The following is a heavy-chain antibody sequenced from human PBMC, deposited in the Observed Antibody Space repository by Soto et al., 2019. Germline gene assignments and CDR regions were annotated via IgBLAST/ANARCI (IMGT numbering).Heavy chain of an antibody. J-gene: IGHJ5*02. CDR1: GYTFTSYY. V-gene: IGHV1-46*01. CDR3: ARGGQCSTSSWGNWFDP. Sequence: QVQLVQSGAEVKKPGASVKVSCKASGYTFTSYYIHWVRQAPGQGLEWMGIINPSAGRTSYAQKFQGRGTMTRDTSTSTVYMELSSLISEDTAVYYCARGGQCSTSSWGNWFDPWGQGTLVTVSS. CDR2: INPSAGRT. D-gene: IGHD6-6*01.